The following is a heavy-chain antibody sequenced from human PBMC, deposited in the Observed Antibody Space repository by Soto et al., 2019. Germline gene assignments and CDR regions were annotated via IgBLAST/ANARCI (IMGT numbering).Heavy chain of an antibody. D-gene: IGHD2-21*02. CDR2: IYSSGNT. CDR1: GGSMNGYY. CDR3: ARVAPNCGGDCYDW. V-gene: IGHV4-59*01. J-gene: IGHJ4*02. Sequence: SETLSLTCTVSGGSMNGYYWSWIRQPPGKGLEWIAYIYSSGNTNYNPSLKSRVTISVDASKNQFSLKVTSVTAADTAVYYCARVAPNCGGDCYDWWGQGTLVTVSS.